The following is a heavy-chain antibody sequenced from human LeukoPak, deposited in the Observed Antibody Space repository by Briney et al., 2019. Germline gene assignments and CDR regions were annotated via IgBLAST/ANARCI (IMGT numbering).Heavy chain of an antibody. CDR2: IYTSGST. CDR3: AREGYAMVRGVPFDY. J-gene: IGHJ4*02. D-gene: IGHD3-10*01. V-gene: IGHV4-4*07. Sequence: SETLSLTCTVSGGPISSYYWSWIRQPPGKGLEWIGRIYTSGSTNYNPSLKSRVTMSVDTSKNQFSLKLSSVTAADTAVYYCAREGYAMVRGVPFDYWGQGTLVTVSS. CDR1: GGPISSYY.